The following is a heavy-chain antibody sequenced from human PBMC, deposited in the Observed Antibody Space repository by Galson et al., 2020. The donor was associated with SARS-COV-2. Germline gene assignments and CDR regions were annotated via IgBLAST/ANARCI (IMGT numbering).Heavy chain of an antibody. CDR2: IYYSGST. V-gene: IGHV4-31*03. Sequence: SETLSLTCTVSGASISTGDYYWSWIRQLPGKGLEWIGYIYYSGSTDYNPSLESRATISIDTSKNHFSLRLTSMTAADTAVYYCARLIQPHSSAVSSWGPGTLVTVSS. J-gene: IGHJ5*02. CDR1: GASISTGDYY. CDR3: ARLIQPHSSAVSS. D-gene: IGHD3-16*01.